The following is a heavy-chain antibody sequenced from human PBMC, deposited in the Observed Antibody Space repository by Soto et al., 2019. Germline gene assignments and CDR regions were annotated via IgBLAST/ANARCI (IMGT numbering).Heavy chain of an antibody. D-gene: IGHD6-19*01. J-gene: IGHJ3*02. CDR3: AKAVVGYSSGWVGAFDI. V-gene: IGHV3-9*01. Sequence: GGSLRLSCAASGFTFDDYAMHWVRQAPGKGLEWVSGISWNSGSIGYADSVKGRFTISRDNAKNSLYLQMNSLRAEDTALYYCAKAVVGYSSGWVGAFDIWGQGTMVTVSS. CDR2: ISWNSGSI. CDR1: GFTFDDYA.